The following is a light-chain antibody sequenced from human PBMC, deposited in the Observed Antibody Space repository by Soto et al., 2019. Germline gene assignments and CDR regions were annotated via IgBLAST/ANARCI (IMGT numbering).Light chain of an antibody. J-gene: IGKJ1*01. CDR2: DVS. Sequence: EIVLTQSPATLSVSPGERATLSCRAGQNIHTNLAWYQQKPGQAPRLLIYDVSNRATGIPARFSGSGSGTDFTLTISSLEPEDFAVYYCQQRSNWPRTFGQGTKVDIK. V-gene: IGKV3-11*01. CDR1: QNIHTN. CDR3: QQRSNWPRT.